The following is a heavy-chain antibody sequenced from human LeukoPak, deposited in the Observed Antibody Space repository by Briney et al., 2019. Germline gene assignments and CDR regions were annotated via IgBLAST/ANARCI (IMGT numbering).Heavy chain of an antibody. CDR1: GFTFGDYA. D-gene: IGHD1-26*01. Sequence: GRSLRLSCTASGFTFGDYAMSWVRQAPGKGLEWVSVISGSGGSTYYADSVKGRFTISRDNSKNTLYLQMNSLRAEDTAVYYCARVGNKNFFDYWGQGTLVTVSS. CDR2: ISGSGGST. J-gene: IGHJ4*02. V-gene: IGHV3-23*01. CDR3: ARVGNKNFFDY.